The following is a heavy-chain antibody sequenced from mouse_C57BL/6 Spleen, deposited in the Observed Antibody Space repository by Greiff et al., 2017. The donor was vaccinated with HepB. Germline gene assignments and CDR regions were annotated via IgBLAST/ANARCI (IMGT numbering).Heavy chain of an antibody. CDR1: GYTFTDYY. Sequence: EVQLQQSGPELVKPGASVKISCKASGYTFTDYYMNWVKQSHGKSLEWIGDINPNNGGTSYNQKFKGKATLTVDKSSSTAYMELRSLTSEDSAVYYCARWYYGSSLYWYFDVWGTGTTVTVSS. V-gene: IGHV1-26*01. J-gene: IGHJ1*03. D-gene: IGHD1-1*01. CDR2: INPNNGGT. CDR3: ARWYYGSSLYWYFDV.